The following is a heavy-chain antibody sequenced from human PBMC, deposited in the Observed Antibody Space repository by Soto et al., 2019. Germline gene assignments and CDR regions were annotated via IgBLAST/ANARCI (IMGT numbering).Heavy chain of an antibody. D-gene: IGHD3-3*01. V-gene: IGHV4-59*01. J-gene: IGHJ5*02. CDR3: ARSGDFWSGYYSVWWFDP. CDR2: IYYSGST. Sequence: SETLSLTCTVSGGSISSYYWSWIRQPPGKGLEWIGYIYYSGSTNYNPSLKSRVTISVDTSKNQFSLKLSSVTAADTAVYYCARSGDFWSGYYSVWWFDPWGQGTLVTVSS. CDR1: GGSISSYY.